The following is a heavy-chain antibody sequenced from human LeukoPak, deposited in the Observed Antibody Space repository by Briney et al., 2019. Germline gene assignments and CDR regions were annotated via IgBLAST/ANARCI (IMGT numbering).Heavy chain of an antibody. CDR3: AKDPRGSSQPSGVFDY. Sequence: PGGSLRLSCAASGFTFSSYAMSWVRQAPGKGLEWASAISGSGGSTYYADSVKGRFTISRDNSKNTLYLQMNSLRAEDTAVYYCAKDPRGSSQPSGVFDYWGQGTLVTVSS. CDR2: ISGSGGST. V-gene: IGHV3-23*01. D-gene: IGHD3-10*01. CDR1: GFTFSSYA. J-gene: IGHJ4*02.